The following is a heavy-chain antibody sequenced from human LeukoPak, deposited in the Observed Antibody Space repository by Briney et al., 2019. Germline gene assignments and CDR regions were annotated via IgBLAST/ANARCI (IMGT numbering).Heavy chain of an antibody. V-gene: IGHV3-23*01. CDR3: AKDEVAIVVVPAAMLIH. Sequence: GGSLRLSCAASGFTFSSYAMSWVRQAPGKGLEWVSAISGSGGSTYYADSVKGRFTISRDNSKNTLYLQMNSLRAEDTAVYYCAKDEVAIVVVPAAMLIHWGQGTLVTVSS. D-gene: IGHD2-2*03. CDR1: GFTFSSYA. CDR2: ISGSGGST. J-gene: IGHJ4*02.